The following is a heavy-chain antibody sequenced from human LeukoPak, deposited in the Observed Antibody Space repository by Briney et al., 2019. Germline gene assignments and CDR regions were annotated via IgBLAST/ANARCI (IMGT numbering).Heavy chain of an antibody. CDR3: ARASTVLLWFGELIGAFDI. CDR2: IYYSGST. J-gene: IGHJ3*02. V-gene: IGHV4-59*01. D-gene: IGHD3-10*01. Sequence: SETLSLTRTVSGGSISSYYWSWIRQPPGKGLEWIGYIYYSGSTNYNPSLKSRVTISVDTSKNQFSLKLSSVTAADTAVYYCARASTVLLWFGELIGAFDIWGQGTMVTVSS. CDR1: GGSISSYY.